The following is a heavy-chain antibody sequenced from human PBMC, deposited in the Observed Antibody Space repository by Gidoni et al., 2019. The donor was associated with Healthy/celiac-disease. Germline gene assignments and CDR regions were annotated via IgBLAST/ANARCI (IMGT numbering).Heavy chain of an antibody. CDR2: ISSSSSYI. CDR1: GFTFSSDS. V-gene: IGHV3-21*01. CDR3: ARDAAGCTNGVCYDYYYYGMDV. D-gene: IGHD2-8*01. J-gene: IGHJ6*02. Sequence: EVQLVESGGGLVKPGGSLRLYCAASGFTFSSDSMNWVRQAPGKGLEWVSSISSSSSYIYYADSVKGRFTISRDNAKNSLYLQMNSLRAEDTAVYYCARDAAGCTNGVCYDYYYYGMDVWGQGTTVTVSS.